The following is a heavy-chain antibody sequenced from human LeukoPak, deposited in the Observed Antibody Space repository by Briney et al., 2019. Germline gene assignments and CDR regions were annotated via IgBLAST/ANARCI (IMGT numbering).Heavy chain of an antibody. D-gene: IGHD3-22*01. CDR3: ARDPFDSSGYDFDY. CDR2: TRNKANSYTT. Sequence: TGGFLRLSCAASGFTFSDHYMDWVRQAPGKGLEWVGRTRNKANSYTTEYAASVKGRFTISRDDSKNSLYLQMNSLKTEDTAVYYCARDPFDSSGYDFDYWGQGTLVTVSS. CDR1: GFTFSDHY. V-gene: IGHV3-72*01. J-gene: IGHJ4*02.